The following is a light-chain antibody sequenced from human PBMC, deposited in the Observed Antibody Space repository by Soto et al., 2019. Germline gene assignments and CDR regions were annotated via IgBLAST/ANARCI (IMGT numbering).Light chain of an antibody. J-gene: IGKJ1*01. V-gene: IGKV1-17*01. CDR1: QGIRND. CDR2: AAD. Sequence: DTQMTQSPSSLSASVGDRDTITCRASQGIRNDLGWYQQKPRKAPKRPIYAADSLQSGVPARFSGSGSGREVTLTLNSLQPEDLATYYCLQHNTSPQTFGQGAKVDIQ. CDR3: LQHNTSPQT.